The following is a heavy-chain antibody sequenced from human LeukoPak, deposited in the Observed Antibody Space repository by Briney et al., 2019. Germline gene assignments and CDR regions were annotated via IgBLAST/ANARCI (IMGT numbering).Heavy chain of an antibody. D-gene: IGHD3-3*01. CDR3: AHSDLGYDFWSGYYDY. V-gene: IGHV2-5*01. CDR1: GFSLSTSGVG. Sequence: SGPTLVKPTQTLTLTRTFSGFSLSTSGVGVGWIRQPPGKALEWLALIYWNDDKRYSPSLKSRLTITKDTSKNQVVLTMTNMDPVDTATYYCAHSDLGYDFWSGYYDYWGQGTLVTVSS. J-gene: IGHJ4*02. CDR2: IYWNDDK.